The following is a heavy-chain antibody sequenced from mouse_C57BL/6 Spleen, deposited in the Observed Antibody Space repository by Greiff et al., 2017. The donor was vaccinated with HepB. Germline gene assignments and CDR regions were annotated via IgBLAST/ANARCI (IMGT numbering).Heavy chain of an antibody. Sequence: QVQLQQSGAELVKPGASVKISCKASGYAFSSYWMNWVKQRPGKGLEWIGQIYPGDGDTNYNGKFKGKATLTADNSSSTAYMQLSSLTSEDSAVYGWARRDGNDGCDYWGQGTTLTVSS. CDR3: ARRDGNDGCDY. J-gene: IGHJ2*01. CDR2: IYPGDGDT. CDR1: GYAFSSYW. V-gene: IGHV1-80*01. D-gene: IGHD2-2*01.